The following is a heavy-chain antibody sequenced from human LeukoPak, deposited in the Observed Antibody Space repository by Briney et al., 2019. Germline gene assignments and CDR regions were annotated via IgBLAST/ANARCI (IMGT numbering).Heavy chain of an antibody. CDR3: ARVRQSSSWYMGDWFDP. CDR2: MNPNSGNT. J-gene: IGHJ5*02. V-gene: IGHV1-8*01. Sequence: ASVKVSCKASGYTFTSYGINWVRQGTGQGLEWMGWMNPNSGNTGYAQKFQGRVTMTRNTSISTAYMELSSLRSEDTAVYYCARVRQSSSWYMGDWFDPWGQGTLVTVSS. CDR1: GYTFTSYG. D-gene: IGHD6-13*01.